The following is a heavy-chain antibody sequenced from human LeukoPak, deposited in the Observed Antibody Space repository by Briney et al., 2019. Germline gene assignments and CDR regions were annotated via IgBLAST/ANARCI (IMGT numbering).Heavy chain of an antibody. CDR3: VKALSKYSYVMDV. D-gene: IGHD2-2*01. CDR2: VSFDGSDE. J-gene: IGHJ6*02. CDR1: GFIFSNYG. V-gene: IGHV3-30*18. Sequence: PGGSLRLSCAASGFIFSNYGMHWVRQAPGKGLEWVAVVSFDGSDEYHADSVKGRFTSSRDNSKNTLYLQMNSLRPEDTAVYYCVKALSKYSYVMDVWGQGTTVTVSS.